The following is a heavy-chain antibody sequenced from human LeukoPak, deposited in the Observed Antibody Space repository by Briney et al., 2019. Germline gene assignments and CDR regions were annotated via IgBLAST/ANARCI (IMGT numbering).Heavy chain of an antibody. CDR1: GFTFSSYW. V-gene: IGHV3-74*01. Sequence: PGGSLRLSCAASGFTFSSYWMHWVRQALGKGLVWVSRINSDGSSTSYADSVKGRFTISRDNAKNTLYLQMNSLRAEDTAVYYCARETYCSGGSCYSDWFDPWGQGTLVTVSS. J-gene: IGHJ5*02. CDR3: ARETYCSGGSCYSDWFDP. D-gene: IGHD2-15*01. CDR2: INSDGSST.